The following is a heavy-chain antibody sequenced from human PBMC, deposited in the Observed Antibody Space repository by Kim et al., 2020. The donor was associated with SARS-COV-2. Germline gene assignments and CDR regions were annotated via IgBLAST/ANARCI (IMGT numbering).Heavy chain of an antibody. CDR2: IIPHLGIA. Sequence: SVKVSCKASGGTFSSYAISWVRQAPGQGLEWMGRIIPHLGIANYAQKFQGRVTITADKSTSTAYMELSSLRSEDTAVYYCARDLDYYDSSGYYNWFDPWGQGTLVTVSS. V-gene: IGHV1-69*04. CDR1: GGTFSSYA. D-gene: IGHD3-22*01. CDR3: ARDLDYYDSSGYYNWFDP. J-gene: IGHJ5*02.